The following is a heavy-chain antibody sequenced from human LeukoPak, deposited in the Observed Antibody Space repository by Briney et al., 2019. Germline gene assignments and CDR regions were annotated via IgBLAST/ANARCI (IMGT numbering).Heavy chain of an antibody. Sequence: PGGSLRLSCVVSGFRVSDYYMSWVRQAPGKGLEWVGLIRDSGEAFYADFARGRFAISGDESENTLYLQMNSLRVEDTAVYFCARDRAANQDWVEFDPWGQGTPVIVSS. CDR3: ARDRAANQDWVEFDP. CDR1: GFRVSDYY. J-gene: IGHJ5*02. CDR2: IRDSGEA. V-gene: IGHV3-66*03. D-gene: IGHD3/OR15-3a*01.